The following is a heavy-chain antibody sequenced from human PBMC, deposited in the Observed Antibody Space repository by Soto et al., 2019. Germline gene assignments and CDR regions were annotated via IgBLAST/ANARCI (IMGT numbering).Heavy chain of an antibody. CDR1: GFTFSNYW. D-gene: IGHD6-13*01. CDR3: ARIGYSSSSLDY. J-gene: IGHJ4*02. V-gene: IGHV3-7*03. CDR2: IKQDGSQK. Sequence: EGSLRLSCAPSGFTFSNYWMTWVRQAPGRGLEWVANIKQDGSQKYYVDSVKGRFTISRDNAKNSLYLQINSLRAEDTAFYYCARIGYSSSSLDYWGQGTLVTVSS.